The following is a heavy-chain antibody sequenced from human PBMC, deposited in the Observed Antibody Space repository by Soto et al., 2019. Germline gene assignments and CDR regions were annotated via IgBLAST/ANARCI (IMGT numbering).Heavy chain of an antibody. D-gene: IGHD4-17*01. Sequence: EVQLLESGGGLVQPGGSLRLSCAASGFTFSSYAMSWVRQAPGKGLECVSVISGSGGSTYYADSVKGRFTISRDNSKNTLYLQMNSLRAEDTAGYYCAKRTVGWYFDLWGRGTLVTVSS. J-gene: IGHJ2*01. V-gene: IGHV3-23*01. CDR1: GFTFSSYA. CDR3: AKRTVGWYFDL. CDR2: ISGSGGST.